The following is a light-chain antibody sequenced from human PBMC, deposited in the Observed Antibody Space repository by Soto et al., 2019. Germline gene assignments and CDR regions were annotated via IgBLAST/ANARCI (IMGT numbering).Light chain of an antibody. CDR2: AAS. CDR3: LQDYGDSWT. Sequence: QMTQSPSSLSASVGEKIIITCRASRDVGSDVSWYQQKPGQAPKLLIYAASNLYTGVPSRFSGSRSGKEFTLTLSSLEPEDFASYYCLQDYGDSWTFGRGTKVDIK. CDR1: RDVGSD. V-gene: IGKV1-6*01. J-gene: IGKJ1*01.